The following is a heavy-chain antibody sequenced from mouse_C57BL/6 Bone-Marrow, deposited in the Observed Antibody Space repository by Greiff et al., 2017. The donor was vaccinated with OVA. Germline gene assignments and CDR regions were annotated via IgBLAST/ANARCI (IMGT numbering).Heavy chain of an antibody. CDR1: GYTFTSYW. D-gene: IGHD2-4*01. V-gene: IGHV1-55*01. CDR2: IYPGCGST. Sequence: QVQLQQPGAELVKPGASVKMSCKASGYTFTSYWITWVKQRPGQGLEWIGDIYPGCGSTNYNEKFKSKATLTVDTSSSTAYMQLSSLTSEDSAVFVWARVRKGKNYDSDVGALAYWGKGTLVTVSA. J-gene: IGHJ3*01. CDR3: ARVRKGKNYDSDVGALAY.